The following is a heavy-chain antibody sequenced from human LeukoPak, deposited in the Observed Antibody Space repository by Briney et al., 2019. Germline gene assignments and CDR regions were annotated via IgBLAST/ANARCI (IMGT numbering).Heavy chain of an antibody. CDR2: IVVGSGNT. CDR3: AADVIVGATKGFDH. Sequence: GTSVKVSCKASGFTFTSSAMQWVRQARGQRLEWIGWIVVGSGNTNYAQKFQERVTITRDMSTSTAYMGLSSLRSEDTAVYYCAADVIVGATKGFDHWGQGTLVTVSS. J-gene: IGHJ4*02. V-gene: IGHV1-58*02. CDR1: GFTFTSSA. D-gene: IGHD1-26*01.